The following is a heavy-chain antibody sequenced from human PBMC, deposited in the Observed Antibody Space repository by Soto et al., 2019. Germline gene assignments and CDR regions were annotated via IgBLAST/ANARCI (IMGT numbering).Heavy chain of an antibody. CDR2: IYYSGST. Sequence: SETLSLTCTVSGGSISSGGYYWSWIRQHPGKGLEWIGYIYYSGSTYYNPSLKSRVTISVDTSKNQFSLKLSSVTAADTAVYYCARVPSDYGDPPPNWFDPWGQGTLVTVSS. J-gene: IGHJ5*02. CDR3: ARVPSDYGDPPPNWFDP. V-gene: IGHV4-31*03. CDR1: GGSISSGGYY. D-gene: IGHD4-17*01.